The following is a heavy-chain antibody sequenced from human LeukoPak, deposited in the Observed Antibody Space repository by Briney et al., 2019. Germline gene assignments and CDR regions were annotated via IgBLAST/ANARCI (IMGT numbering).Heavy chain of an antibody. CDR2: ISGSGGST. J-gene: IGHJ6*02. CDR3: TRHSDEYCSGAGCYVYNFYGMDV. V-gene: IGHV3-23*01. Sequence: GGSLRISCAASGFTFSSYAMSWVRQAPGKGLEWVSAISGSGGSTYYADSVKGRFTISRDNSKNTLYLQMNSLRAEDTAVYYCTRHSDEYCSGAGCYVYNFYGMDVWGQGTTVTVSS. CDR1: GFTFSSYA. D-gene: IGHD2-15*01.